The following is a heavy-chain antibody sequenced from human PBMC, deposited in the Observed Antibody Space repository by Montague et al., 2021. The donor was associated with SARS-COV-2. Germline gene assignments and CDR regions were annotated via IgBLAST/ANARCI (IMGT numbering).Heavy chain of an antibody. V-gene: IGHV4-39*07. J-gene: IGHJ6*02. CDR2: IYYSGTT. CDR1: GGSISSSSYY. D-gene: IGHD6-13*01. Sequence: SETLSLTCTVSGGSISSSSYYWGWIRQPPGKGLAWIGSIYYSGTTYYXPSLKTRVTISVDTSKHQFSLKLSSVTAADTAVYYCARVGRQQLVRLSGMDVWGQGTTVTVSS. CDR3: ARVGRQQLVRLSGMDV.